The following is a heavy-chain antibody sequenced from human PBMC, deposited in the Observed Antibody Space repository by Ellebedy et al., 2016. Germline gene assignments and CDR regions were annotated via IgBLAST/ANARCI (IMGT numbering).Heavy chain of an antibody. J-gene: IGHJ5*01. CDR1: GYTFGSYW. D-gene: IGHD4-17*01. Sequence: GGSLRLXCKGSGYTFGSYWINWVRQMPGKGLEWMGRIDPGDSSTNYSPSFEGQVSFSVDKSISTAYLQWDRVKASDTALYYCAKQHGDYAGWFDSWGQGTVVTVSS. CDR3: AKQHGDYAGWFDS. CDR2: IDPGDSST. V-gene: IGHV5-10-1*04.